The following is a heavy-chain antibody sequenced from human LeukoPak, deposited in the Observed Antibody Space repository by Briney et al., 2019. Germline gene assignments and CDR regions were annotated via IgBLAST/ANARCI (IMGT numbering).Heavy chain of an antibody. D-gene: IGHD3-16*02. J-gene: IGHJ4*02. CDR1: GGSIRSSSYY. Sequence: SETLSLTCTVSGGSIRSSSYYWGWIRQPPGKGLEWIGSIYYSGSTYYNASLKSRVTISVDTSKNQFSLKLSSVTAADTAVYYCARHPRYVWGSYRLYYFDYWGQGTLVTVSS. CDR2: IYYSGST. CDR3: ARHPRYVWGSYRLYYFDY. V-gene: IGHV4-39*01.